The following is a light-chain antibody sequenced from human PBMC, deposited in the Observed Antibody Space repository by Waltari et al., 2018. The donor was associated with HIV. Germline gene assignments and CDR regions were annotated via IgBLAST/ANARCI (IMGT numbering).Light chain of an antibody. CDR2: GNS. CDR1: IGAGYD. Sequence: QSVLTQPPSVSGAPGQRVTISNIGAGYDVHWYQQLPGPAPKLLIYGNSNRPSGVPDRFSGSKSGTSASLAITGLQAEDEADYYCQSYDSSLSGSGVFGGGTKLTVL. V-gene: IGLV1-40*01. CDR3: QSYDSSLSGSGV. J-gene: IGLJ3*02.